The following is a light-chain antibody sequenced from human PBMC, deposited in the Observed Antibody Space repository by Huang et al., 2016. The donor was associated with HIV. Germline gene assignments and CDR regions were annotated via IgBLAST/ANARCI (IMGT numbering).Light chain of an antibody. V-gene: IGKV3-20*01. CDR2: GAS. J-gene: IGKJ3*01. CDR1: QSVSSNY. CDR3: QQYGRSPNT. Sequence: EIVLTQSPGTLSLSPGERATLSCRASQSVSSNYLAWYQQKPGQAPRLLNYGASSRATGIPDRFSGSGSGTDFTLTISRLEPEDFAVYYCQQYGRSPNTFGPGTKVDIK.